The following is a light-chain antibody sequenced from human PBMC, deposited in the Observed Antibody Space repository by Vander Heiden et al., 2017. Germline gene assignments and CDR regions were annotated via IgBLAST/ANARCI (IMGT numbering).Light chain of an antibody. V-gene: IGLV3-27*01. CDR1: VLSKKY. CDR3: YSAADNNGV. Sequence: SSDLPQPSSVSVSPGQTARITCSGDVLSKKYARWHQQKPGQAPVLIMYKDSERPSGIPDRFSGSSSGTTVTLTISGAQIEDEADYYCYSAADNNGVFGGGSKLTVL. CDR2: KDS. J-gene: IGLJ3*02.